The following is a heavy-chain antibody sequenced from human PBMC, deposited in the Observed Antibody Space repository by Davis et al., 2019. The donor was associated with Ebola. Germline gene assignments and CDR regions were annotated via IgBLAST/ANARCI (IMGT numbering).Heavy chain of an antibody. J-gene: IGHJ4*02. Sequence: ASVKVSCKASGYTFTGYYMHWVRQAPGQGLEWMGRINPNSGGTNYAQKFQRRVTMTRDTSISTAYMELSRLRSDDTAVYYCARGPGTVITMVRGAVDYWGQGTLVTVSS. CDR1: GYTFTGYY. V-gene: IGHV1-2*06. D-gene: IGHD3-10*01. CDR2: INPNSGGT. CDR3: ARGPGTVITMVRGAVDY.